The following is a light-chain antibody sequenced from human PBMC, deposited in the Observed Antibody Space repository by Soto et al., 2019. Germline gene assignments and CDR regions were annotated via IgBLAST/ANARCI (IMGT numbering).Light chain of an antibody. V-gene: IGKV1-39*01. J-gene: IGKJ1*01. CDR1: QSISSY. Sequence: DIQMTQSPSSLSASVGDRVTITCRASQSISSYLNWYQQKPGKAPKLLFYAASSLQSGVPSRFSGSGSGTDFTITISSLQPDDFATYYCQQSYSTPWTFGQGTKVEIK. CDR3: QQSYSTPWT. CDR2: AAS.